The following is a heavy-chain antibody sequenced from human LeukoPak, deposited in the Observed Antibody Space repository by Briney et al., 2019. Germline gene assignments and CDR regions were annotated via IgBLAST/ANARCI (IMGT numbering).Heavy chain of an antibody. CDR1: GFTFSSYA. CDR2: LSGSGGST. CDR3: ALNLGEIDSSGGYFDF. D-gene: IGHD3-22*01. J-gene: IGHJ4*02. V-gene: IGHV3-23*01. Sequence: GGSLRLSCAASGFTFSSYAMSWVRQAPGKGLEWVSALSGSGGSTYYADSVKGRFTISRDNSKNTLYLQMNSLRAEDTAVYYCALNLGEIDSSGGYFDFWGQGTLVTVSS.